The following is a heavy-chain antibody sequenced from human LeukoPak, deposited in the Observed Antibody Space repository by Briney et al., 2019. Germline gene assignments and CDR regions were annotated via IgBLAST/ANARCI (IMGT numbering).Heavy chain of an antibody. CDR1: GFTFDDYG. V-gene: IGHV3-20*04. J-gene: IGHJ1*01. CDR2: INWNGGGT. CDR3: ARDEGYFQH. Sequence: PGGSLRLSCAASGFTFDDYGMSWVRQAPGTGLEWVSGINWNGGGTGYVDSVKGRFTISRDNAKNSLYLQMNSLRAEDTAVYYCARDEGYFQHWGQGTLVTVSS.